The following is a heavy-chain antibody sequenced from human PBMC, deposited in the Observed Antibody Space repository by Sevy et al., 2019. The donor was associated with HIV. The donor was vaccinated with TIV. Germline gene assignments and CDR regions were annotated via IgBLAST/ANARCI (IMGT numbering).Heavy chain of an antibody. Sequence: ASVKVSCKSSGYTFTTYDINWVRQATGQGLEWMGWMNPNSGNTDYAQKFQGRVTMTSNTSISTAYMELSSLRSEDTAVDYCARIDSSGYMGNFDYWGQGTLVTVSS. CDR1: GYTFTTYD. CDR3: ARIDSSGYMGNFDY. D-gene: IGHD3-22*01. J-gene: IGHJ4*02. V-gene: IGHV1-8*01. CDR2: MNPNSGNT.